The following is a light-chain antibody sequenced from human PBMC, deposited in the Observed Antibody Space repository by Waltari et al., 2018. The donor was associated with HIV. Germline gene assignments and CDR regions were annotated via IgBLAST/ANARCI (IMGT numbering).Light chain of an antibody. CDR2: DAS. CDR3: QQFGSSPQT. Sequence: ETVLTQSPGTLSLSPGERAILSCRASQSVASSYLAWYQQKPGQAPRLLIYDASSRATGVPDRFSGSGSGTDFTLTISRLEPEDFAVYYCQQFGSSPQTFGQGTKVEIK. J-gene: IGKJ1*01. V-gene: IGKV3-20*01. CDR1: QSVASSY.